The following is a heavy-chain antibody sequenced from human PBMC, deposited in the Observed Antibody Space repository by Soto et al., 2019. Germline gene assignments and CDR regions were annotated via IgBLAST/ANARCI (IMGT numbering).Heavy chain of an antibody. J-gene: IGHJ4*02. V-gene: IGHV3-23*01. CDR3: AKEGPVRGVTAIIPYFDY. CDR1: GFTFSNYA. CDR2: ISGSGGST. D-gene: IGHD3-10*02. Sequence: GGSLRLSCAASGFTFSNYAMSWVRQAPGKGLEWVSAISGSGGSTYYADSVKGRFTISRDNSKNTLYLQMNSLRAEDTAVYYCAKEGPVRGVTAIIPYFDYWGQGTLVTVSS.